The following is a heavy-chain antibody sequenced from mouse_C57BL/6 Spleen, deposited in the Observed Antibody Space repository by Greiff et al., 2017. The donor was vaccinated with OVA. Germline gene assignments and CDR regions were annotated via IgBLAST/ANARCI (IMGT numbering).Heavy chain of an antibody. V-gene: IGHV1-26*01. CDR1: GYTFTDYY. CDR2: INPNNGGT. J-gene: IGHJ2*01. D-gene: IGHD2-3*01. Sequence: VQLQQSGPELVKPGASVKISCKASGYTFTDYYMNWVKQSHGKSLEWIGDINPNNGGTSYNQKFKGKATLTVDKSSSTAYMELRSLTSEDSAVYYCARGNDGYHGNYFDYWGQGTTLTVSS. CDR3: ARGNDGYHGNYFDY.